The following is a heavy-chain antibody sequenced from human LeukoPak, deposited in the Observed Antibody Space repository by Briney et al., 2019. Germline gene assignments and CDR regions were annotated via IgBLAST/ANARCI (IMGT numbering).Heavy chain of an antibody. CDR1: GFTFTSYG. CDR2: ISSSSSYI. V-gene: IGHV3-21*01. CDR3: ARDGYDYRTEDGY. D-gene: IGHD5-12*01. Sequence: GGSLRLSCAASGFTFTSYGMSWARQAPGKGLEWVSSISSSSSYIYYADSVKGRFTISRDNAKNSLYLQMNSLRAEDTAVYYCARDGYDYRTEDGYWGQGTLVTVSS. J-gene: IGHJ4*02.